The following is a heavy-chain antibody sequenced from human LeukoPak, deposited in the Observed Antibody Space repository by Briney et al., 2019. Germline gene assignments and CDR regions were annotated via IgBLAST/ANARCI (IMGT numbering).Heavy chain of an antibody. V-gene: IGHV1-69*13. J-gene: IGHJ5*02. CDR1: GYTFTSYG. D-gene: IGHD3-10*01. CDR2: IIPIFGTA. Sequence: GASVKVSCKASGYTFTSYGISWVRQAPGQGLEWMGGIIPIFGTANYAQKFQGRVTITADESTSTAYMELSSLRSEDTAVYYCARVEGVRFGVYNWFDPWGQGTLVTVSS. CDR3: ARVEGVRFGVYNWFDP.